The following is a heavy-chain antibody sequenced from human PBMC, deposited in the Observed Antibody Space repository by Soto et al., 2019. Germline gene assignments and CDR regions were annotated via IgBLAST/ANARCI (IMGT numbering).Heavy chain of an antibody. J-gene: IGHJ4*02. CDR3: ARWSHYYDSSGYYYVGFDY. D-gene: IGHD3-22*01. CDR1: GGSISSGGYY. CDR2: IYYSGST. V-gene: IGHV4-31*01. Sequence: QVQLQESGPGLVKPSQTLSLTCTVSGGSISSGGYYWSWIRQHPGKGLEWIGYIYYSGSTYYNPSLKSLVTISVDTSKNQFSLKLSSVTAADTAVYYCARWSHYYDSSGYYYVGFDYCGQGTLVTVSS.